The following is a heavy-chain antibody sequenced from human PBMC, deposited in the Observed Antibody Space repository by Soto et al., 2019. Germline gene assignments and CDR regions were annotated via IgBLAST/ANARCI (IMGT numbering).Heavy chain of an antibody. Sequence: ASVKVSCKASGYTFTSYGISWVRQVPGQGLEWMGWISAYNGNTNYAQKLQGRVTMTTDTSTSTAYMELRSLRSDDTAVYYCARFGHSGSTSCYILGTHHYGMDVWGQGTRFTVSS. J-gene: IGHJ6*02. CDR3: ARFGHSGSTSCYILGTHHYGMDV. CDR1: GYTFTSYG. D-gene: IGHD2-2*02. CDR2: ISAYNGNT. V-gene: IGHV1-18*04.